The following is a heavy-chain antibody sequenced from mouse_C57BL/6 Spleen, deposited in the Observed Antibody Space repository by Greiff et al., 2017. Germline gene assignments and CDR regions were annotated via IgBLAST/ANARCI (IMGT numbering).Heavy chain of an antibody. CDR3: TRSDYSAIMWYFDV. D-gene: IGHD1-1*01. V-gene: IGHV1-15*01. Sequence: VQLKESGAELVRPGASVTLSCKASGYTFTDYEMHWVKQTPVHGLEWIGAIDPETGGTAYNQQFKGKAILTADKSSSTAYMELRSLTSEASAVYVCTRSDYSAIMWYFDVCGTGTTGTASP. J-gene: IGHJ1*03. CDR2: IDPETGGT. CDR1: GYTFTDYE.